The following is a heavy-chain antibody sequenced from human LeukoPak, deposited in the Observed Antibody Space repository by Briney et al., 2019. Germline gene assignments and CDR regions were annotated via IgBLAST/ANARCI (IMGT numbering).Heavy chain of an antibody. D-gene: IGHD2-2*01. CDR2: IKNDGSQK. CDR3: AKDRDIVVVPAADTHFDY. Sequence: PGGSLRLSCVASGFSFSTYWINWVRQAPGEGLEWVAHIKNDGSQKYYADSVKGRFTISRDNSKNTLYLQMNSLRAEDTAVYYCAKDRDIVVVPAADTHFDYWGQGTLVTVSS. J-gene: IGHJ4*02. CDR1: GFSFSTYW. V-gene: IGHV3-7*03.